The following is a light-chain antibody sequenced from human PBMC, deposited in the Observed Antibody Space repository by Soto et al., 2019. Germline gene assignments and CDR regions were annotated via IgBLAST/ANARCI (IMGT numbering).Light chain of an antibody. CDR2: AAS. V-gene: IGKV1-39*01. CDR1: QSISNY. Sequence: DIQMTQSPSSLSASVGDRFTIACLASQSISNYLNWYQLKPGKAPKLLIYAASTLQSGVPSRFSGSGSGTDFTLSINSLQPEDFATYYCQQSYSLPRTFGGG. CDR3: QQSYSLPRT. J-gene: IGKJ4*01.